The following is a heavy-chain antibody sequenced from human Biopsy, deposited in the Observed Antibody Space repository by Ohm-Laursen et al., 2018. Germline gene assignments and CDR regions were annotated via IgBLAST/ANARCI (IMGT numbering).Heavy chain of an antibody. CDR1: GYTLTELS. Sequence: SVKVSCNVSGYTLTELSMHWVRQAPGKGLEWMGGFAPENGKTVYAQNLQARASMTEDTSTDTAYMELRSLRSEDTAVYYCAADINVWNVNYWGQGTRVTVSS. CDR3: AADINVWNVNY. J-gene: IGHJ4*02. D-gene: IGHD1-1*01. V-gene: IGHV1-24*01. CDR2: FAPENGKT.